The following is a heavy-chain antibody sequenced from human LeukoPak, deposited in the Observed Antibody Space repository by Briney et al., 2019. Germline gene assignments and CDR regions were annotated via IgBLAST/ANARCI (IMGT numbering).Heavy chain of an antibody. Sequence: ASVKVSCKASASRFTAYYIHWVRQAPGQGLEWMGWINPNSGGTNYAQKFQGRVTMTRDTSISTAYMELRRLSSDDRAVYYCARGPRTTIVVITTGDLDSWGQGTLVTVSS. CDR3: ARGPRTTIVVITTGDLDS. CDR1: ASRFTAYY. CDR2: INPNSGGT. V-gene: IGHV1-2*02. D-gene: IGHD3-22*01. J-gene: IGHJ4*02.